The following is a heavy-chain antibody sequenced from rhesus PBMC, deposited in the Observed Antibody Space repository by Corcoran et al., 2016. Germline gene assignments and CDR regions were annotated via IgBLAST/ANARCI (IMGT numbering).Heavy chain of an antibody. J-gene: IGHJ4*01. CDR1: GGSISSNY. D-gene: IGHD1-44*01. CDR2: MSGCGGST. V-gene: IGHV4-173*01. CDR3: ATGGPNSPD. Sequence: QVQLQESGPGLVKPSETLSLTCAVSGGSISSNYWSWIRQSPGKGREWIGRMSGCGGSTEYNPLLKTRVTSSTDTAKNQVSLKLGSVTAADTAVYFCATGGPNSPDWGQGVLVTFSS.